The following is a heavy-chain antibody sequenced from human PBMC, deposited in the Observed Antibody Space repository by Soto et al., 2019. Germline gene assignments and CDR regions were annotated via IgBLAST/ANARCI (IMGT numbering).Heavy chain of an antibody. J-gene: IGHJ4*02. D-gene: IGHD3-16*02. CDR2: ISGSGDRT. CDR3: AKASTYEYVWGSFRYYFDH. CDR1: GFSFNIYA. Sequence: RRLSCAASGFSFNIYAMSWVRQAPGKGLEWVSGISGSGDRTHYVDSVKGRFTISRDNVKNTLYLQMNSLRAEDTAVYYCAKASTYEYVWGSFRYYFDHWGQGALVTVSS. V-gene: IGHV3-23*01.